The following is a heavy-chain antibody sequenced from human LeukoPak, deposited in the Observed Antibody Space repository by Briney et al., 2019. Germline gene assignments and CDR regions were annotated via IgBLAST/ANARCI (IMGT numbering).Heavy chain of an antibody. CDR2: ISYDGSNK. J-gene: IGHJ4*02. D-gene: IGHD5-24*01. CDR3: ARGGATIGLFDY. CDR1: GFTFSSYG. Sequence: PGRSLRLSCAASGFTFSSYGMHWVRQAPGKGLEWVAVISYDGSNKYYADSVKGRFTISRDNAKNSLYLQMNSLRAEDTAVYYCARGGATIGLFDYWGQGTLVTVSS. V-gene: IGHV3-30*03.